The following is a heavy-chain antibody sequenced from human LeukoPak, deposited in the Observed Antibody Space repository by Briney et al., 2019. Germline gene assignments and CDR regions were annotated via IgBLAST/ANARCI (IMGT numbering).Heavy chain of an antibody. CDR2: IYYSGST. J-gene: IGHJ3*02. Sequence: SETLSLTCTVSGGSVSSGSYYWSWIRQPPGKGLEWIGYIYYSGSTNYNPSLKSRVTISVDTSKNQFSLKLSSVTAADTAVYYCARVDGAFVFWSGYYRVDAFDSWGQGTMVTVSS. D-gene: IGHD3-3*01. CDR1: GGSVSSGSYY. V-gene: IGHV4-61*01. CDR3: ARVDGAFVFWSGYYRVDAFDS.